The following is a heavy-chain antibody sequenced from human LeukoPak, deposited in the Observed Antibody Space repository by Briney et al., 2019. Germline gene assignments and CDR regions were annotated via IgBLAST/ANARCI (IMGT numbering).Heavy chain of an antibody. V-gene: IGHV4-61*02. D-gene: IGHD3-10*01. Sequence: SETLSLTCTVSGGSISSGSYYWSGIRQPAGKGLEWIGRIYTSGSTNYNPSLKSRVTISVDTSKNQFSLKLSSVTAADTAVYYCARHDRGSATHAHNWFDPWGQGTLVTVSS. CDR1: GGSISSGSYY. CDR2: IYTSGST. CDR3: ARHDRGSATHAHNWFDP. J-gene: IGHJ5*02.